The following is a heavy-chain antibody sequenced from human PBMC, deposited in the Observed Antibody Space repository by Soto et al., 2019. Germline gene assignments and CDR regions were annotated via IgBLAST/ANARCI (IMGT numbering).Heavy chain of an antibody. CDR2: ISYDGSNK. D-gene: IGHD3-10*01. CDR3: ARGPNEAHYYGSGAKVYYYYYGMDV. V-gene: IGHV3-30*03. J-gene: IGHJ6*02. CDR1: GFTFSSYG. Sequence: GGTLRLSCAASGFTFSSYGMHWVRQAPGKGVEWVAVISYDGSNKYYADSVKGRFTISRDNSKNTLYLQMNSLRAEDTAVYYCARGPNEAHYYGSGAKVYYYYYGMDVWGQGTTVTVS.